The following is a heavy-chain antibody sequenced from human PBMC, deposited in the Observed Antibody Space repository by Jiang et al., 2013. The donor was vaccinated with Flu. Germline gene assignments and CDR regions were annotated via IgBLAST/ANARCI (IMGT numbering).Heavy chain of an antibody. CDR1: GGTFSSYA. CDR3: ARDERWLQFRYFQH. CDR2: IIPIFGTA. Sequence: SVKVSCKASGGTFSSYAISWVRQAPGRGLEWMGGIIPIFGTANYAQKFQGRVTITADESTSTAYMELSSLRSEDTAVYYCARDERWLQFRYFQHWGQGTLVTVSS. V-gene: IGHV1-69*01. D-gene: IGHD5-24*01. J-gene: IGHJ1*01.